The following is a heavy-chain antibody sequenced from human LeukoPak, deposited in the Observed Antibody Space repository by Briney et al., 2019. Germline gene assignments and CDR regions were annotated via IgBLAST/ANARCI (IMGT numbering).Heavy chain of an antibody. D-gene: IGHD3-10*01. V-gene: IGHV1-2*02. CDR1: GYIFSGYY. CDR2: INPKSGAT. CDR3: ARADLWFGELSV. J-gene: IGHJ4*02. Sequence: ASMKVSCKASGYIFSGYYINWVRQAPGQGLEWMGWINPKSGATKYAQKFQGRVTMTRDTSISTAYMELSRLRSDDTAVYYCARADLWFGELSVWGQGTLVTVSS.